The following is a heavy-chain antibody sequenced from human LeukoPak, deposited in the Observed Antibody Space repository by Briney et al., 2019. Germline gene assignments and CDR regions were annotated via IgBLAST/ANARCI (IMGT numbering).Heavy chain of an antibody. CDR3: ARETPSGYYFDY. Sequence: GVSLRLSCAASGFTFSSYGMLWVRQAPGRALEWVAVIWYGGSNKYYADSVKGRFTISRDNSKNTLYLQMNSLRAEDTAVYYCARETPSGYYFDYWGQGTLVTVSS. D-gene: IGHD3-10*01. J-gene: IGHJ4*02. CDR2: IWYGGSNK. CDR1: GFTFSSYG. V-gene: IGHV3-33*01.